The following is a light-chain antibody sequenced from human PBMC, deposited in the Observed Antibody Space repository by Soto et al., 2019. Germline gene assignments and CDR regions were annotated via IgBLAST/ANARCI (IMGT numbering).Light chain of an antibody. CDR3: QQYHNWPPQYT. CDR2: GAS. J-gene: IGKJ2*01. Sequence: EIVMTQSPASLSVSPGDGATLSCRASQTIAINLAWYQQKPGQGPRLLIHGASTRAAGVPARFSGSGSGTDFTLTISSLQSEDFAVYYCQQYHNWPPQYTFGQGTKLQIK. CDR1: QTIAIN. V-gene: IGKV3-15*01.